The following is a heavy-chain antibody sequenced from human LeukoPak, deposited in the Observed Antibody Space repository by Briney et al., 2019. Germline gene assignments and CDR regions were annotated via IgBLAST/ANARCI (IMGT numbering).Heavy chain of an antibody. J-gene: IGHJ1*01. CDR1: GFTFTKYD. CDR3: TSWGDTTAEYFQR. Sequence: GGSLRLSCAASGFTFTKYDMHWVRQAPGKGLEWVAHINPDGRDKYYVDSVKGRFSIYRDNAENSMYLQMNSLRVEDTAVYYCTSWGDTTAEYFQRWGQGTLVTVSS. V-gene: IGHV3-7*01. CDR2: INPDGRDK. D-gene: IGHD2-21*02.